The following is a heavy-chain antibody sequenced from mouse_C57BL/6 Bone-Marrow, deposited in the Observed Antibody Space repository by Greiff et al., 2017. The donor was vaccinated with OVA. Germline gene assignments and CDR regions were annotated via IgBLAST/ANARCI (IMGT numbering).Heavy chain of an antibody. D-gene: IGHD2-2*01. Sequence: EVKVVESEGGLVQPGSSMKLSCTASGFTFSDYYMAWVRQVPEKGLEWVANINYDGSSTYYLDSLKSRFIISRDNAKNILYLQMSSLKSEDTATYYCARYLPYGYDGYFDVWGTGTTVTVSS. CDR3: ARYLPYGYDGYFDV. V-gene: IGHV5-16*01. CDR1: GFTFSDYY. CDR2: INYDGSST. J-gene: IGHJ1*03.